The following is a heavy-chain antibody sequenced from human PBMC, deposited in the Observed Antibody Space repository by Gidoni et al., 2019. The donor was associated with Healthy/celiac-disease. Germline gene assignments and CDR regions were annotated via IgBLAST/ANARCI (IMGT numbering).Heavy chain of an antibody. CDR2: ISYDGSNK. Sequence: QVQLVESGGGVVQPGRSLRLPCAASGFTFSSYAMHWVRQAPGKGLEWVAVISYDGSNKYYADSVKGRFTISRDNSKNTLYLQMNSLRAEDTAVYYCARDKDGMDVWGQGTTVTVSS. J-gene: IGHJ6*02. V-gene: IGHV3-30-3*01. CDR3: ARDKDGMDV. CDR1: GFTFSSYA.